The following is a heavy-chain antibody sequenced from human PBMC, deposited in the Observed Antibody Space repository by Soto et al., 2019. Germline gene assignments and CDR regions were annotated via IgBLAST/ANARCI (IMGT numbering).Heavy chain of an antibody. J-gene: IGHJ4*02. D-gene: IGHD2-15*01. Sequence: GGSLRLSCAASGFTLSRYWMIWVRQAPGRGLEWVANIKQDGSERYYADSVKGRFTISRDNAENSLYLQMNSLRAEDTAVYYCARDPVCSGGSCYDYWGQGILVTVSS. CDR2: IKQDGSER. CDR1: GFTLSRYW. CDR3: ARDPVCSGGSCYDY. V-gene: IGHV3-7*01.